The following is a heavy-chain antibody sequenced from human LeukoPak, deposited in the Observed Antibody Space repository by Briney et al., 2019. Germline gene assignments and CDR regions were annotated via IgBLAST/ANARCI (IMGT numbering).Heavy chain of an antibody. D-gene: IGHD3-22*01. CDR2: INSDGSSR. J-gene: IGHJ4*02. CDR3: ARAADSSGYYDY. CDR1: GFTFSSYW. V-gene: IGHV3-74*01. Sequence: GGSLRLSCAASGFTFSSYWMHGVRQAPGRGGVGVSRINSDGSSRSYADSVKGRFTISRDNAKNTLYLQSNSLRAQDTAVYYCARAADSSGYYDYWGQGTLVTVSS.